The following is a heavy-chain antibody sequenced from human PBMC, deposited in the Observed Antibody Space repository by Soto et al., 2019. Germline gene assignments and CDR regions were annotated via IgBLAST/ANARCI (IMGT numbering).Heavy chain of an antibody. V-gene: IGHV1-18*01. Sequence: QVQLVQSGAEVKKPGASVKVSCKASGYTFTSYGISWVRQAPGQGLEWMGWISDYNRNTKYAQNLQGIITMTTDTSTCTTYMELRSLRSDDKAVYYCAIGESIGDVWGQGTTVTVSS. CDR1: GYTFTSYG. CDR3: AIGESIGDV. D-gene: IGHD6-6*01. J-gene: IGHJ6*02. CDR2: ISDYNRNT.